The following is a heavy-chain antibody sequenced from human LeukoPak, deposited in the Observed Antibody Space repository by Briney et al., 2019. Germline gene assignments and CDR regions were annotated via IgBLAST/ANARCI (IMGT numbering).Heavy chain of an antibody. CDR3: AKDGPTSITTIVGVPAY. CDR2: IRYDGSNK. CDR1: GFTFSSYG. D-gene: IGHD3-22*01. V-gene: IGHV3-30*02. Sequence: PGGSLRLSCAASGFTFSSYGMHWVRQAPGKGLEWVSFIRYDGSNKYYADSVKGRFTISRDNSKNTLYLQMNSLRAEDTAVYYCAKDGPTSITTIVGVPAYWGQGTLVTVSS. J-gene: IGHJ4*02.